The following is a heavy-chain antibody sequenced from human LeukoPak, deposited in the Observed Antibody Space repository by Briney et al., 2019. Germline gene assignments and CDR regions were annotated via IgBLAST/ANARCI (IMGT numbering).Heavy chain of an antibody. V-gene: IGHV3-21*01. J-gene: IGHJ5*02. CDR1: GFTFSSYS. CDR3: ARTPRLDYYYGNWYWFDP. D-gene: IGHD3-10*01. CDR2: ISSSSSYI. Sequence: PGGSLRLSGAASGFTFSSYSMNWVRQAPGKGLEWVSSISSSSSYIYYADSVKGRFTISRDNAKNSLYLQMNSLRAEDTAVYYCARTPRLDYYYGNWYWFDPWGQGTLVTVSS.